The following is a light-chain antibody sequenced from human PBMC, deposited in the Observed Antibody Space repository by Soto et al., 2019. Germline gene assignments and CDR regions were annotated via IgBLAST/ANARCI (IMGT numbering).Light chain of an antibody. J-gene: IGLJ3*02. Sequence: QSAPTQPRSVSGSPGQSVTISCTGTSNDVGGYNYVSWFQQHPGKVPKLMVYDVSYRPSGVPDRFSGSKSGNTASLTISGLQADDEGDYYCCSYAGTYWVFGGGTKLTVL. CDR3: CSYAGTYWV. V-gene: IGLV2-11*01. CDR1: SNDVGGYNY. CDR2: DVS.